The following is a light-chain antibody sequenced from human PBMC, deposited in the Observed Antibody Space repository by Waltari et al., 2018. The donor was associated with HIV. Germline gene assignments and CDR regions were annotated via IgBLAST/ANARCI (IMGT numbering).Light chain of an antibody. J-gene: IGLJ3*02. Sequence: QSVLTQPPSASGTPGQTVTISCSGSTSNIETQWVYWYQQLPGTAPNLLIYRNDQRPSGVPERFSVSKSGASASLVISGLRSEDESDYYCEAWDSTLKETLFGGGTKLTVL. V-gene: IGLV1-47*01. CDR3: EAWDSTLKETL. CDR2: RND. CDR1: TSNIETQW.